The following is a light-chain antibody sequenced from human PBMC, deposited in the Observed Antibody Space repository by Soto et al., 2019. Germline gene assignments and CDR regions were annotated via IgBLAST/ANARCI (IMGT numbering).Light chain of an antibody. J-gene: IGKJ5*01. CDR3: QQYNNWPPIT. Sequence: EIVMTQSPATLSVSPGARDPLSCRASQSVSSNLAWYQQNPGQAPRLLIYGVSTRATGIPARFSGSGSGTDFTLTISSLQSEDFAVYYCQQYNNWPPITFGQGTRLEI. CDR1: QSVSSN. CDR2: GVS. V-gene: IGKV3-15*01.